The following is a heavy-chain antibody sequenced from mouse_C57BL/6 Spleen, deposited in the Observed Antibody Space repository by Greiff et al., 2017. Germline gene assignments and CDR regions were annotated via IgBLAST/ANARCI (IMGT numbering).Heavy chain of an antibody. CDR3: ARRNGYDDYAMDY. CDR2: IDPSDSYT. J-gene: IGHJ4*01. D-gene: IGHD2-2*01. CDR1: GYTFTSYW. V-gene: IGHV1-69*01. Sequence: QVQLQQPGAELVMPGASVKLSCKASGYTFTSYWMHWVKQRPGQGLEWIGEIDPSDSYTNYNQKFKGKSTLTVDKSSSTAYMQLSSLTSGDSAVYDCARRNGYDDYAMDYWGQGTSVTVSA.